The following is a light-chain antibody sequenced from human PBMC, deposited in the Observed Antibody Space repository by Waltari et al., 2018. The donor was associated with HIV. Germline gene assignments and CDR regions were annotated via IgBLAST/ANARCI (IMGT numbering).Light chain of an antibody. Sequence: SFELTQPPSLSVFPGQTTTITCSGDALPNQDVHWYQQKSGLAPVLIIYKDSWRPSGIPERFSASSSGTTATLTISGVQAEDEADYYCQSADTSTSYDVFGTGTKVTVL. V-gene: IGLV3-25*03. CDR2: KDS. CDR1: ALPNQD. J-gene: IGLJ1*01. CDR3: QSADTSTSYDV.